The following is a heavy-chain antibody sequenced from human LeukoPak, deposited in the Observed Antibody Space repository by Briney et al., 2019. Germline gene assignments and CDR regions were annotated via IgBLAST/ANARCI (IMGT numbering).Heavy chain of an antibody. Sequence: GGSLRLSCAASVFTFSDYNMRWIRQAPGKGLGWVSLIYSGGTTYYADSVKGRFTISRDNSKNTLYLQMNSLRAEDTAVYYCARRAGGYSHPYDYWGQGILVTVSS. CDR2: IYSGGTT. CDR3: ARRAGGYSHPYDY. V-gene: IGHV3-53*01. CDR1: VFTFSDYN. J-gene: IGHJ4*02. D-gene: IGHD4-23*01.